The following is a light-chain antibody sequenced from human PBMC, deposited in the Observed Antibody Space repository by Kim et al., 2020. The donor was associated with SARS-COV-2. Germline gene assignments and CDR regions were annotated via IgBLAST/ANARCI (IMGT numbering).Light chain of an antibody. J-gene: IGKJ1*01. CDR2: GAS. CDR1: QSVSSSY. Sequence: SPGERATLACRASQSVSSSYLAWYQQKPGQAPRLLIYGASSRATGIPDRFSGSGSGTDFTLTISRLEPEDFAVYYCQQYGSSPWTIGQGTKVEIK. V-gene: IGKV3-20*01. CDR3: QQYGSSPWT.